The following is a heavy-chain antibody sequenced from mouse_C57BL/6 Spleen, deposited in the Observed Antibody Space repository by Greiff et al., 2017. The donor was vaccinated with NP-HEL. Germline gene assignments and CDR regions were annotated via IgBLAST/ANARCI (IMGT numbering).Heavy chain of an antibody. CDR2: IDPSDSYT. D-gene: IGHD2-12*01. Sequence: VQLQQPGAELVKPGASVKLSCKASGYTFTSYWMQWVKQRPGQGLEWIGEIDPSDSYTNYNQKFKGKATLTVDTSSSTAYMQLSSLTSEDSAVYYCARLYSVMDYWGQGTSVTVSS. V-gene: IGHV1-50*01. J-gene: IGHJ4*01. CDR1: GYTFTSYW. CDR3: ARLYSVMDY.